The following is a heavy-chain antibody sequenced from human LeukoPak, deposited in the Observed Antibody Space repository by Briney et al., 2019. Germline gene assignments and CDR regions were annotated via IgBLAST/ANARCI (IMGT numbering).Heavy chain of an antibody. J-gene: IGHJ5*02. V-gene: IGHV3-74*01. D-gene: IGHD5-12*01. CDR1: TITLSNYW. CDR2: IKTDGSFT. CDR3: ARLEAPYDNDEYR. Sequence: GGSLRLXCTASTITLSNYWMHWVRRAPGKGPVWVSGIKTDGSFTTYADSVRGRFTISRDNAKNTVSLQMNSLRVEDTAMYYCARLEAPYDNDEYRWGQGALVTVSS.